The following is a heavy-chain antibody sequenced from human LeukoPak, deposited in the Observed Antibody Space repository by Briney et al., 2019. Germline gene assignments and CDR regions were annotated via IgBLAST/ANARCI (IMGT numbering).Heavy chain of an antibody. V-gene: IGHV4-59*01. CDR1: GGSISSYY. J-gene: IGHJ4*02. CDR3: ARDNPSGSHGDYFDY. CDR2: IYYSGST. D-gene: IGHD1-26*01. Sequence: SETLSLTCTVSGGSISSYYWSWIRQPPGKGLEWIGYIYYSGSTNYNPSLKSRVTISVDPSKNQFSLKLSSVTAADTDVYYCARDNPSGSHGDYFDYWGQGTLVTVSS.